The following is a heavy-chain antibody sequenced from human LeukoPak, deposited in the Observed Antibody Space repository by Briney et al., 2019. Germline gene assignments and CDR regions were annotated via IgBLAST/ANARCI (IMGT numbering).Heavy chain of an antibody. V-gene: IGHV1-18*01. CDR3: ARFSGSYLDAFDI. D-gene: IGHD1-26*01. J-gene: IGHJ3*02. Sequence: GASVKVSCKASGYTFTSYGISWVRQAPGQGLEWMGWISAYNGNTNYAQKLQGRGTMTTDTSTSTANMELRSLRSDDTAVYYCARFSGSYLDAFDIWGQGTMVTVSS. CDR2: ISAYNGNT. CDR1: GYTFTSYG.